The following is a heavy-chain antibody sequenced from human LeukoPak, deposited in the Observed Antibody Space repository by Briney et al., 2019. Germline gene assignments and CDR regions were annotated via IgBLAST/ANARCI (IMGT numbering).Heavy chain of an antibody. D-gene: IGHD6-6*01. V-gene: IGHV3-74*01. CDR2: INNDGSTT. CDR1: GFTFNSHW. CDR3: VRDRPHNWFDP. Sequence: GWSLRLSCAASGFTFNSHWMHWVRQAPGKGLVWVSRINNDGSTTTYADSVRGRFTISRDNAKNTLFLQMNSLRAEDTAVYYCVRDRPHNWFDPWGQGTLVTVSS. J-gene: IGHJ5*02.